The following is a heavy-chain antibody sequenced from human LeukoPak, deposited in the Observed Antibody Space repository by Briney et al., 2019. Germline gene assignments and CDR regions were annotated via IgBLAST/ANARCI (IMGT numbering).Heavy chain of an antibody. D-gene: IGHD3-22*01. J-gene: IGHJ4*02. CDR1: GYTFTSYG. V-gene: IGHV1-18*01. CDR2: ISAYNGNT. Sequence: GASVKVSCKASGYTFTSYGISWVRQAPGQGLEWMGWISAYNGNTNYAQKLQGRVTMTTDTSTSTAYMELRSLRSDDTAVYYCARDHYYDSSGYYYALYHFDYWGQGTLVTVSS. CDR3: ARDHYYDSSGYYYALYHFDY.